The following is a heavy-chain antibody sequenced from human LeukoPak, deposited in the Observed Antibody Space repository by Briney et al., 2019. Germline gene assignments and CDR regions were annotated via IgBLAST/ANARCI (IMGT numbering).Heavy chain of an antibody. CDR3: ARYCSGGSCYGHDAFDI. CDR1: GFTFSSYE. V-gene: IGHV3-48*03. J-gene: IGHJ3*02. CDR2: TSSSGSTI. D-gene: IGHD2-15*01. Sequence: PGGSLRLSCAASGFTFSSYEMNWVRQAPGKGLEWVSYTSSSGSTIYYADSVKGRFTISRDNAKNSLYLQMNSLRAEDTAVYYCARYCSGGSCYGHDAFDIWGQGTMVTVSS.